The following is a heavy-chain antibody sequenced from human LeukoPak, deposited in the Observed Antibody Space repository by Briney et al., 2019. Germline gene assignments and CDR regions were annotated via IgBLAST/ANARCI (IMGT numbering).Heavy chain of an antibody. CDR2: IWYDGSNK. CDR1: GFTFSSYG. Sequence: GGSLRLSCAASGFTFSSYGMHWVRQAPGKGLEWVAVIWYDGSNKYYADSVKGRFTISRDNSKNTLYLQMNSLRAEDTAVYYCARDYPVGQQLVYYYYGMDVWGQGTTVTVSS. CDR3: ARDYPVGQQLVYYYYGMDV. D-gene: IGHD6-13*01. J-gene: IGHJ6*02. V-gene: IGHV3-33*01.